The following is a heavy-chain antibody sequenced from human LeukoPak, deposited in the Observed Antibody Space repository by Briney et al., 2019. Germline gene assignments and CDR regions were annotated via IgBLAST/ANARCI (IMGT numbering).Heavy chain of an antibody. V-gene: IGHV1-18*01. CDR2: ISAYNGNT. CDR3: ARGSDYNWFDP. J-gene: IGHJ5*02. CDR1: GYTFTSYG. Sequence: ASVKVSCKASGYTFTSYGISWVRQAPGQGLEWMGWISAYNGNTNYAQKLQGRVTITADESTSTAYMELSSLRSEDTAVYCCARGSDYNWFDPWGQGTLVTVSS.